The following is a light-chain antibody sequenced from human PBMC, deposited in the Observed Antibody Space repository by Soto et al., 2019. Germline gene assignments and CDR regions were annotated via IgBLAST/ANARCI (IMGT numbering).Light chain of an antibody. CDR3: QQRSNRPPFS. J-gene: IGKJ3*01. Sequence: IVLTQSPATLSLSPGERAILSCRASQSVRSYLAWYQQKPGQAPRLLIYGASNRATGIPARFSGSGSGTDFTLTISSLEHEDFGVYYCQQRSNRPPFSFGPGTKVDIK. CDR2: GAS. V-gene: IGKV3-11*01. CDR1: QSVRSY.